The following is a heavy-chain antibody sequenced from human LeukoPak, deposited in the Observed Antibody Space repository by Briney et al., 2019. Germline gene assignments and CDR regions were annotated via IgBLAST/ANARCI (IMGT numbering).Heavy chain of an antibody. CDR2: IKQDGSGK. CDR3: AKEGAYPIVTYDS. CDR1: GFTFSSYW. D-gene: IGHD4-11*01. V-gene: IGHV3-7*01. J-gene: IGHJ5*01. Sequence: GGSLRLSCAASGFTFSSYWMNWVRQAPGKGLEWVANIKQDGSGKYYVDSVKGRFTISRDNAKNSLYLQMNSLRAEDTAVYYCAKEGAYPIVTYDSWGQGTLVTVSS.